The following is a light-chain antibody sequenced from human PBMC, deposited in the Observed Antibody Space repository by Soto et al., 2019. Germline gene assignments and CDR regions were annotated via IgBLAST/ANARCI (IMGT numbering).Light chain of an antibody. Sequence: DVVMTQSPLSPPVTLGQPASISCSSNQSLVHSDGIAYFSWFQQRPGRSPRRLIYKVSNRDSGVPARFSGSGSGTDFALKISRVEAEDVGVYYCMKGTHWPITFGQGTRLEIK. V-gene: IGKV2-30*02. CDR2: KVS. CDR3: MKGTHWPIT. CDR1: QSLVHSDGIAY. J-gene: IGKJ5*01.